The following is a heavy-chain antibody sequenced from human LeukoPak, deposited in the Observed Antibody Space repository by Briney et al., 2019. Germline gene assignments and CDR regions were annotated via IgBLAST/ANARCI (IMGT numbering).Heavy chain of an antibody. CDR3: ARDSDLQYLDY. Sequence: GGSLRLSCAASGFIFSNYAMHWVRQAPGKGLEWLAVIWYDGSNKYYGDSVKGRFTISRDNSKNTLFLQVNSLRAEDTAVYYCARDSDLQYLDYWGQGTLVTVSS. CDR2: IWYDGSNK. J-gene: IGHJ4*02. D-gene: IGHD3-9*01. CDR1: GFIFSNYA. V-gene: IGHV3-33*01.